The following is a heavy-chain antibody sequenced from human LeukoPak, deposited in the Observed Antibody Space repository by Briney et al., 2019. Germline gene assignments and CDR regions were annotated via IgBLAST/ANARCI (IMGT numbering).Heavy chain of an antibody. CDR2: ISAYNGNT. J-gene: IGHJ4*02. CDR3: ARVTPTYGGLDPFDY. D-gene: IGHD4-23*01. V-gene: IGHV1-18*01. CDR1: GYTFTSYG. Sequence: VASVKGSCKASGYTFTSYGISWVRQAPGQGLEWMGWISAYNGNTNYAQKLQGRVTMTTDTSTSTAYMELRSLRSDDTAVYYCARVTPTYGGLDPFDYWGQGTLVTVSS.